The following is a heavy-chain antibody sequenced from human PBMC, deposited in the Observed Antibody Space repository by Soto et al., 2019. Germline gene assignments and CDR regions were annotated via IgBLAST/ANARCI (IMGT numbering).Heavy chain of an antibody. Sequence: PGGSLRLSCAASGFTFSSYAMHWVRQAPGKGLEWVAVISYDGSNKYYADSVKGRFTISRDNSKNTLYLQMNSLRAEDTAVYYCARDLVVGASTTPGYWGQGTLVTVSS. D-gene: IGHD2-15*01. CDR1: GFTFSSYA. CDR2: ISYDGSNK. J-gene: IGHJ4*02. V-gene: IGHV3-30-3*01. CDR3: ARDLVVGASTTPGY.